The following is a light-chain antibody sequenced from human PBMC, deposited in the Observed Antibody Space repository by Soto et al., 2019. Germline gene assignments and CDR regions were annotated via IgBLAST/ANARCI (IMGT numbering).Light chain of an antibody. CDR3: SSYAGSSNCV. Sequence: QSALTQPPSASGSPGQSVTISCTGTSSDVGGYNYVSWYQQHPGKAPKLMIYEVSKRPSGVPDRFSGSKSGNTASLIVSGLHAEDEADYYCSSYAGSSNCVFGGGTKLTVL. V-gene: IGLV2-8*01. J-gene: IGLJ2*01. CDR1: SSDVGGYNY. CDR2: EVS.